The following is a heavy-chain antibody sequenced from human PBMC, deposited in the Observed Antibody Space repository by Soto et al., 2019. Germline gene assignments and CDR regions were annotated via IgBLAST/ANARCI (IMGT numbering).Heavy chain of an antibody. CDR3: AREPVGAIGP. V-gene: IGHV1-69*13. CDR2: IIPIFGTA. D-gene: IGHD1-26*01. J-gene: IGHJ5*02. CDR1: GGTFSSYA. Sequence: ASVKVSCKASGGTFSSYAISWVRQAPGQGLEWMGGIIPIFGTANYAQKFQGRVTITADESTSTAYMELSSLRSEDTAVYYCAREPVGAIGPWGQGTLVTVSS.